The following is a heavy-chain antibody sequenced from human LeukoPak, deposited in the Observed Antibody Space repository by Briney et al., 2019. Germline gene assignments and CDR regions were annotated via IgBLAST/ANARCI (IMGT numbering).Heavy chain of an antibody. D-gene: IGHD3-22*01. V-gene: IGHV3-23*01. CDR2: ISGSGGST. CDR1: GFTFSSYA. Sequence: GGSLRLPCAASGFTFSSYAMSWVRQAPGKGLEWVSAISGSGGSTYYADSVKGRFTISRDNSKNTLYLQMNSLRAEDTAVYYCAKDDYSSGYYSQNYWGQGTLVTVSS. J-gene: IGHJ4*02. CDR3: AKDDYSSGYYSQNY.